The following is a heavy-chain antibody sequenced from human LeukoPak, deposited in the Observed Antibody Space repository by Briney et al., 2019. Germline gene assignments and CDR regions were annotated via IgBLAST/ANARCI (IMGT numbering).Heavy chain of an antibody. CDR2: IIPIFGRT. Sequence: SVKVSCKASGYTFSSDPISWVRQAPGQGLEWMGGIIPIFGRTKNAQKFQGRVTITADESTSTAYMELSSLRSEDTAVYYCASGQYYYDGNGYYTLDFWGQGTLVTVSA. CDR1: GYTFSSDP. V-gene: IGHV1-69*13. CDR3: ASGQYYYDGNGYYTLDF. D-gene: IGHD3-22*01. J-gene: IGHJ4*02.